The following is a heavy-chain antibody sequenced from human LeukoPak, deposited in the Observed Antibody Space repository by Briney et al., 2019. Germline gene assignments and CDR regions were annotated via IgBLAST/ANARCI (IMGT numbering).Heavy chain of an antibody. D-gene: IGHD3-10*01. J-gene: IGHJ4*02. CDR3: ARDRGLLSTFDY. CDR2: IIPIFGIA. V-gene: IGHV1-69*15. Sequence: SVKVSCKASGGTFSSYAISWVRQAPGQGLEWMGRIIPIFGIANYAQKFRGRVTITADESTSTAYMELSSLRSEDTAVYYCARDRGLLSTFDYWGQGTLVTVSS. CDR1: GGTFSSYA.